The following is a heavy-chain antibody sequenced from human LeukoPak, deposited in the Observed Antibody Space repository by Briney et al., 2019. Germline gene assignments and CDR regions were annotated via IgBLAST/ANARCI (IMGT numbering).Heavy chain of an antibody. CDR3: ARGGVTMIIDY. D-gene: IGHD3-22*01. V-gene: IGHV4-30-4*01. CDR1: GGSISSGDYY. J-gene: IGHJ4*02. Sequence: PSETLSLTCTVSGGSISSGDYYWSWIRQPPGKGLEWIGYIYYSGSTYYNPSLKSRVTISVDTSKNQFSLKLSSVTAADTAVYYCARGGVTMIIDYWGQGTLVTVSS. CDR2: IYYSGST.